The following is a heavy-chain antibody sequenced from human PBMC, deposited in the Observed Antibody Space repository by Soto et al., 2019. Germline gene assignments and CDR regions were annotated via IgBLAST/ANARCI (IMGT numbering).Heavy chain of an antibody. CDR2: IIPIFGTA. CDR1: GGTFSSYA. D-gene: IGHD6-19*01. CDR3: ARESGWHYGDAFDI. Sequence: SVKVSCKASGGTFSSYAISWVRQAPGQGLEWMGGIIPIFGTANYAQKFQGRVTITADESTSTAYMELSSLRSEDTAVYYCARESGWHYGDAFDIWGQGTMVTVSS. J-gene: IGHJ3*02. V-gene: IGHV1-69*13.